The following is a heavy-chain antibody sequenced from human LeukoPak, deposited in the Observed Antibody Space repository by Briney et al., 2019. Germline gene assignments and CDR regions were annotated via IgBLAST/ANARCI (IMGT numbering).Heavy chain of an antibody. CDR1: GGSFSGYY. CDR2: INHSGST. V-gene: IGHV4-34*01. Sequence: SETLSLTCAVYGGSFSGYYWSWIRQPPGKGLEWVGEINHSGSTNYNPSLKSRVTISVDTSKNQFSLKLSSVTAADTAVYYCAIHIVVVPAAKKKNWFDPWGQGTLVTVSS. J-gene: IGHJ5*02. CDR3: AIHIVVVPAAKKKNWFDP. D-gene: IGHD2-2*01.